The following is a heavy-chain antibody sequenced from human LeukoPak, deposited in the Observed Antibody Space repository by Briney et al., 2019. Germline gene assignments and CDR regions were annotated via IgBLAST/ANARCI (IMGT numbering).Heavy chain of an antibody. D-gene: IGHD3-10*01. CDR1: GLTFSNAW. V-gene: IGHV3-15*01. Sequence: GGSLRLSCAASGLTFSNAWMSWVRQAPGKGLEWVGRIKSKTDGGTTDYAAPVKGRFTISRDDSKNTLYLQMNSLKTEDTAVYYCTTVYITMVRGVIIRHDYWGQGTLVTVSS. CDR2: IKSKTDGGTT. J-gene: IGHJ4*02. CDR3: TTVYITMVRGVIIRHDY.